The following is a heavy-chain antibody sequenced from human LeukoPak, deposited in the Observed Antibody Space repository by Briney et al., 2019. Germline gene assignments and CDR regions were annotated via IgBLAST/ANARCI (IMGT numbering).Heavy chain of an antibody. V-gene: IGHV1-18*01. CDR3: ARDLDVVVVPAAHYYYMEV. D-gene: IGHD2-2*03. CDR1: GYTFTSYG. Sequence: ASVKVSCKASGYTFTSYGISWVRQAPGQGLEWMGWISAYNGNTNYAQKLQGRVTVTTDTSTSTAYMELRSLRSDDTAVYYCARDLDVVVVPAAHYYYMEVWGKGTTFTVSS. CDR2: ISAYNGNT. J-gene: IGHJ6*03.